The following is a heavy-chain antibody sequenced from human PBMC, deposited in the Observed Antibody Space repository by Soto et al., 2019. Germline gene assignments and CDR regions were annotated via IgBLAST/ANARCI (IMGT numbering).Heavy chain of an antibody. CDR1: GCTFSSYT. V-gene: IGHV1-69*02. CDR2: IIPILGIA. J-gene: IGHJ4*02. D-gene: IGHD5-12*01. Sequence: SVKVSCKASGCTFSSYTISWVRQAPGQGLEWMGRIIPILGIANYAQKFQGRVTITADKSTSTAYMELSSLRSEDTAVYYCARAPQSGYDYCGNYFDYWGKGTLVTVSS. CDR3: ARAPQSGYDYCGNYFDY.